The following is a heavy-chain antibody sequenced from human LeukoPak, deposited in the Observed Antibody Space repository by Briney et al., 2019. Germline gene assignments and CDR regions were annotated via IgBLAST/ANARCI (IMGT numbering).Heavy chain of an antibody. V-gene: IGHV3-30-3*01. CDR3: ARDPELEIYGSGSGYFDY. Sequence: GGSLRLSCAASGFTFSSYAMHWVRQAPGKGLEWVAVISYDGSNKYYADSVKGRFTISRDNSKNTLYLQMNSLRAEDTAVYYCARDPELEIYGSGSGYFDYWGQGTLVTVSS. CDR1: GFTFSSYA. D-gene: IGHD3-10*01. J-gene: IGHJ4*02. CDR2: ISYDGSNK.